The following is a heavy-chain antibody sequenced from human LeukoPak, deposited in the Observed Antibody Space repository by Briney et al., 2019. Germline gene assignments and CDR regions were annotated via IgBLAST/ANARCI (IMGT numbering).Heavy chain of an antibody. Sequence: GGSLGLSCAASGFTFSNYAMHWVRQAPGKGLEWVALIWYDGSNKYYADSVKGRFTISRDNSKNTLYLQMNSLRAEDTAVFYCAREKYTTGWFYFDNWGQGTLVTVSS. J-gene: IGHJ4*02. D-gene: IGHD6-19*01. V-gene: IGHV3-33*01. CDR1: GFTFSNYA. CDR2: IWYDGSNK. CDR3: AREKYTTGWFYFDN.